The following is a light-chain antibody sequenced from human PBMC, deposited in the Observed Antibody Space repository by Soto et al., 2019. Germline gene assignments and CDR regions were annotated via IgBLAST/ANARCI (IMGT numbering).Light chain of an antibody. CDR1: SSDVGSYNL. V-gene: IGLV2-23*01. CDR2: EGS. J-gene: IGLJ2*01. CDR3: FSYAGTSIRV. Sequence: QSALTQPASVSGSPGQSITISCTGISSDVGSYNLVSWYQQHPGKAPKLLIYEGSKRPSGVSNRFSGSNSGNTASLTISGLQDDDEADYYCFSYAGTSIRVFGGGTKLTVL.